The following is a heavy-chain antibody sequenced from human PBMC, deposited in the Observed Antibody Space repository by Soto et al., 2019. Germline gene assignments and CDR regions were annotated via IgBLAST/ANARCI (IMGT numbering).Heavy chain of an antibody. CDR2: VYNGGST. D-gene: IGHD3-16*01. V-gene: IGHV4-30-4*01. CDR1: GGSISSDDYY. J-gene: IGHJ4*02. Sequence: QVQLQESGPGRVKPSQTLSLTCTVSGGSISSDDYYWSWIRQPPGKGLEWIGYVYNGGSTYTNPSLKSRVTTSLDSSENQFSLNLTSVTSADTAMYFCATGGWGPFGYWGQGQLVTVSS. CDR3: ATGGWGPFGY.